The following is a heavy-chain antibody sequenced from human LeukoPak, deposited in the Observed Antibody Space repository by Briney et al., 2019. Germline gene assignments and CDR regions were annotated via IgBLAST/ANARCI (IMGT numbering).Heavy chain of an antibody. CDR1: GGSISSYY. V-gene: IGHV4-59*01. Sequence: SETLSLTCTVSGGSISSYYWSWIRQPPGKGLEWIGYIYYSGSTNYNPSLKSRVTISVDTSKNQFSLKLSSVTAADTAVYYCARARIQLWLALDYWGQGTLVTVSS. CDR3: ARARIQLWLALDY. CDR2: IYYSGST. J-gene: IGHJ4*02. D-gene: IGHD5-18*01.